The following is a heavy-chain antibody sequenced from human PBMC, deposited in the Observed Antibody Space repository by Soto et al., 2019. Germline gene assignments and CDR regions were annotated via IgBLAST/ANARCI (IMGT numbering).Heavy chain of an antibody. Sequence: QVQLVESGGGVVQPGRSLRLSCVASGFTFSSYGMHWVRQAPGKGLEWVAVISYDGSNKYYADSVKGRFTISRDNSKNTLYVQMNSLRAADTAVYYCAKDSRYNSGWAPYYCCGMDVWGQGTTVTVSS. CDR1: GFTFSSYG. CDR2: ISYDGSNK. CDR3: AKDSRYNSGWAPYYCCGMDV. J-gene: IGHJ6*02. D-gene: IGHD6-19*01. V-gene: IGHV3-30*18.